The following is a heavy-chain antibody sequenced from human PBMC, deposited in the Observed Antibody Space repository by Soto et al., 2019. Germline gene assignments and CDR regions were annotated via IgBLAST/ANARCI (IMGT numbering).Heavy chain of an antibody. CDR2: INDSGDI. D-gene: IGHD3-10*01. CDR3: ARGLILWFGELSRRGGYYYYMDV. J-gene: IGHJ6*03. V-gene: IGHV4-34*01. CDR1: GGSFSGYQ. Sequence: QVQLQQWGAGLLKPSETLSLTCAVYGGSFSGYQWTWIRQTPGKRLEWIGEINDSGDINYNPSLKSRVTILVDTPKKQISLKLSSVTAADTAVYYCARGLILWFGELSRRGGYYYYMDVWGKGPTVTVSS.